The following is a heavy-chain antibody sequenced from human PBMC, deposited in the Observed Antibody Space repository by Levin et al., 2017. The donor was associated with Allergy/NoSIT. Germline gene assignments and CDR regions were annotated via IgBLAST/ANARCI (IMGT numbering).Heavy chain of an antibody. CDR2: ISWNSHNV. V-gene: IGHV3-9*01. J-gene: IGHJ4*02. Sequence: GGSLRLSCAASGFTFDDYAMHWVRQAPGKGLEWVSGISWNSHNVDYADSVKGRFTISRDNAKNSLYLQMDSLRAEDTAVYYCAKSKYEILTGYYFWGQGTLVTVSS. D-gene: IGHD3-9*01. CDR1: GFTFDDYA. CDR3: AKSKYEILTGYYF.